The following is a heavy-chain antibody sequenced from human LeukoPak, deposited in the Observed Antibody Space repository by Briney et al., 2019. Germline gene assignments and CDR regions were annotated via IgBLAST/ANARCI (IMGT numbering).Heavy chain of an antibody. CDR1: GFTFSSYA. Sequence: GGSLRLSCAASGFTFSSYAMSWVRQAPGKGLEWVSGISGSDGSTYYADSVKGRFTISRDNSKNTLYLQMNSLRAEDTAVYYCAKDRGTTVTTRGYFDYWGQGTLVTVSS. D-gene: IGHD4-17*01. J-gene: IGHJ4*02. V-gene: IGHV3-23*01. CDR2: ISGSDGST. CDR3: AKDRGTTVTTRGYFDY.